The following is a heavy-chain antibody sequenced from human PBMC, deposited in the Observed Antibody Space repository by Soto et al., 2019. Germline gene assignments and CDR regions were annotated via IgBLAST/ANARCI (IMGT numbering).Heavy chain of an antibody. J-gene: IGHJ6*02. Sequence: ASVKVSCKASGYTFSTYAIHWVRQAPGQSLEWMGWLNGGTGQTRYSQRFQDRVTITRYTSASTAYMEVSSLRPEDTAVYYCARGKGMEENYYYYGMDIWG. D-gene: IGHD1-1*01. CDR3: ARGKGMEENYYYYGMDI. V-gene: IGHV1-3*01. CDR1: GYTFSTYA. CDR2: LNGGTGQT.